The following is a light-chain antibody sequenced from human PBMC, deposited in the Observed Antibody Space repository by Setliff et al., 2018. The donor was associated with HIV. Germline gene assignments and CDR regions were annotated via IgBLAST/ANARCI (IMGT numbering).Light chain of an antibody. CDR3: AAWDDSLNAYV. J-gene: IGLJ1*01. CDR1: FSNIGRNT. CDR2: GNF. Sequence: QSVLTQPPSASGTPGQRVTISCSGSFSNIGRNTINWYQQLPGTAPRLLIYGNFQRPSGVPDQFSGSKSGTPASLAISGLQSEDESDYFCAAWDDSLNAYVFGTGTKVTVL. V-gene: IGLV1-44*01.